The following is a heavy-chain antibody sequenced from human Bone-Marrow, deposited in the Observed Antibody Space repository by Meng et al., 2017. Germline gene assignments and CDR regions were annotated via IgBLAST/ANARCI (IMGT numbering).Heavy chain of an antibody. D-gene: IGHD6-13*01. CDR1: GFTFSSYA. J-gene: IGHJ3*01. Sequence: GGSLRLSCAASGFTFSSYAMHWVRQAPGKGLEWVAVISYDGSNKYYADSVKGRFTISRDNSKNTLYLQMNSLRTEDTALYYCAKDRNYRAAAAIIFDFWGQGTKVTVSS. CDR2: ISYDGSNK. CDR3: AKDRNYRAAAAIIFDF. V-gene: IGHV3-30*04.